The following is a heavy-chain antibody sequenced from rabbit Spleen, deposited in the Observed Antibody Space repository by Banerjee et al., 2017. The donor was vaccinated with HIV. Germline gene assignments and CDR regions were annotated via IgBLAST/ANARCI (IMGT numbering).Heavy chain of an antibody. CDR3: AIDKYNSGWGSDFNL. CDR2: IYANIGGYT. CDR1: GFSFSSNYY. Sequence: QSLEESGGDLVKPGASLTLTCTASGFSFSSNYYMCWVRQAPGKGLEWVACIYANIGGYTYYASWAKGRFTISKPSSTTVTLQMTSLTAADTATYFCAIDKYNSGWGSDFNLWGPGTLVTVS. D-gene: IGHD4-1*01. V-gene: IGHV1S40*01. J-gene: IGHJ4*01.